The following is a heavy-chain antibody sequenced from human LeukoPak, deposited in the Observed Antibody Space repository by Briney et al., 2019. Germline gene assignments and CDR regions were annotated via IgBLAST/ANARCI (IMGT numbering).Heavy chain of an antibody. CDR3: AKDTVSAVAGLFDY. CDR1: GFTFSSYG. D-gene: IGHD6-19*01. J-gene: IGHJ4*02. Sequence: GGSLRLSCAASGFTFSSYGMHWVRQAPGKGLEWVAVIWYDGSNKYYADSVKGRFTISRDNSKNTLYLQMNSLRAEDTAVYYCAKDTVSAVAGLFDYWGQGTLVTVSS. V-gene: IGHV3-33*06. CDR2: IWYDGSNK.